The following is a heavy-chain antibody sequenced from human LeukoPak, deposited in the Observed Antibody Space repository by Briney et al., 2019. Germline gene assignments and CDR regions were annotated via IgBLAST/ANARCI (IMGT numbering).Heavy chain of an antibody. V-gene: IGHV4-30-2*01. CDR1: GVSISSGPYS. D-gene: IGHD3-22*01. Sequence: PSQTLSLTCAVSGVSISSGPYSWGWIRRAPGKGLEWIGYIYHSGSTYYNPSLKSLATLSVGTSNNQFSLKLSSVTAADTADYDCGRGGSGYYSPPYFDYWGQGTLVTVSS. CDR3: GRGGSGYYSPPYFDY. J-gene: IGHJ4*02. CDR2: IYHSGST.